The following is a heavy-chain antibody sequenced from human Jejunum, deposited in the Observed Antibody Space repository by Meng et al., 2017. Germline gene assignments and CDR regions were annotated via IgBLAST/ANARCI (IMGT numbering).Heavy chain of an antibody. Sequence: QVQLRESGPGLVKPSETLSLTCAVSGDSISSTYYYWDWVRQPPGKGLEWIGEVYHSGSTNNNPSLRSRVIISVDKSKNQFSLKLTSVTAADTAVYYCARGLAYAVDHWGQGTLVTVSS. V-gene: IGHV4-4*02. CDR1: GDSISSTYY. D-gene: IGHD3-22*01. J-gene: IGHJ4*02. CDR3: ARGLAYAVDH. CDR2: VYHSGST.